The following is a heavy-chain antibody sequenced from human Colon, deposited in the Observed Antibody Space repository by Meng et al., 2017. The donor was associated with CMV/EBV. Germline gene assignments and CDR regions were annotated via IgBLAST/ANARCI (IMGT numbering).Heavy chain of an antibody. J-gene: IGHJ4*02. V-gene: IGHV4-38-2*02. CDR1: GTSIGRGYY. CDR2: MYYTGIA. Sequence: SETLSLTGTASGTSIGRGYYWGWVRLPPGKGLEWIGDMYYTGIAYTNPSLKSRLTISVDTSRNEFSLKLNSVTAADTALYYCATAVRYPSYYFDSWGPGTLVTVSS. CDR3: ATAVRYPSYYFDS. D-gene: IGHD3-9*01.